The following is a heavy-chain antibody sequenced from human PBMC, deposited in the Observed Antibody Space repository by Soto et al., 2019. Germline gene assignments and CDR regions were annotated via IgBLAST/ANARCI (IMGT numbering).Heavy chain of an antibody. Sequence: SETLSLTCTVSGGSISSSSYYWGWIRQPPGKGLEWIGSIYYSGSTYYNPPLKSRVTISVDTSKNQFSLKLSSVTAADTAVYYCARRDPFYYYYDSSGYYGHHHFQHWGQGTLVTVSS. D-gene: IGHD3-22*01. J-gene: IGHJ1*01. CDR3: ARRDPFYYYYDSSGYYGHHHFQH. CDR2: IYYSGST. V-gene: IGHV4-39*01. CDR1: GGSISSSSYY.